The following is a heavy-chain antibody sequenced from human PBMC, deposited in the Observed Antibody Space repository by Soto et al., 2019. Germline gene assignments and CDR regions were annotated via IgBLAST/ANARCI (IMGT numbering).Heavy chain of an antibody. CDR2: IYYSGST. V-gene: IGHV4-59*08. Sequence: SETLSLTCTVSGGSISSYYWSWIRQPPGKGLEWIGYIYYSGSTNYNPSLKSRVTISVDTSKNQFSLKLSSVTAADTAVYYCARHLRIAVAAYNWFDPWGQGTLVTVSS. J-gene: IGHJ5*02. CDR3: ARHLRIAVAAYNWFDP. CDR1: GGSISSYY. D-gene: IGHD6-19*01.